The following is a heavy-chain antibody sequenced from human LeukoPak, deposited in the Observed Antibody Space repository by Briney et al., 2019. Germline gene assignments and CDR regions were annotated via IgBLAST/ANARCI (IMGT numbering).Heavy chain of an antibody. D-gene: IGHD6-19*01. Sequence: AGGSLRLSCAASGFTFTNYAMSWVRQAPGKGLEWVSGISGGGGSTYYADSVKGRFTISKDNSKNTLHLQMNSLRAEDTAVYYCAKRYSSGWLRHFDYWGQGTLVTVSS. V-gene: IGHV3-23*01. CDR3: AKRYSSGWLRHFDY. CDR1: GFTFTNYA. J-gene: IGHJ4*02. CDR2: ISGGGGST.